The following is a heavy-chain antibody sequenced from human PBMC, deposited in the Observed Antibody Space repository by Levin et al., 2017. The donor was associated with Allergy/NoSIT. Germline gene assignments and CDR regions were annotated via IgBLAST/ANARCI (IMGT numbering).Heavy chain of an antibody. CDR2: IHYSGST. Sequence: LSLTCTVSGGSISSGDYYWSWIRQPPGKGLEWIGYIHYSGSTNYNPSLRSRVTISVDTSKNQFSLKLNSVTAADTAVYYCARESGWSKAVDYWGQGTMVTVSS. J-gene: IGHJ4*02. CDR1: GGSISSGDYY. V-gene: IGHV4-30-4*01. D-gene: IGHD6-19*01. CDR3: ARESGWSKAVDY.